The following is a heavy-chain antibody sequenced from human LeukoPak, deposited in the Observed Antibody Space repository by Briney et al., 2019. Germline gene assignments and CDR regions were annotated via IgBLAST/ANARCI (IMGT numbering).Heavy chain of an antibody. CDR1: GFTFSHYW. Sequence: GGSRRLSCAASGFTFSHYWMSWVRQAPGKGLEWVANIKQDGSEKYYVDSVKGRFTISRDNAKNSLYLQVNSLRAEDTAVYYCARRRCSSTSCFFDYWGQGTLVTVSS. J-gene: IGHJ4*02. CDR3: ARRRCSSTSCFFDY. V-gene: IGHV3-7*01. CDR2: IKQDGSEK. D-gene: IGHD2-2*01.